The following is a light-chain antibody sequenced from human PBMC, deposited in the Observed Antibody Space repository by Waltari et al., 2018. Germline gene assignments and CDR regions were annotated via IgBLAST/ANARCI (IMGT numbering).Light chain of an antibody. CDR2: YDS. J-gene: IGLJ3*02. CDR3: QVWDTSSDHPWV. Sequence: SYVLTQPPSMSVPPGETASISCGGYNIETKSVHWYQQRPGQAPVLVMYYDSDRPSGIPERFFGSNTGDTATLTISRIEAGDEADYYCQVWDTSSDHPWVFGGGTKLTVL. V-gene: IGLV3-21*04. CDR1: NIETKS.